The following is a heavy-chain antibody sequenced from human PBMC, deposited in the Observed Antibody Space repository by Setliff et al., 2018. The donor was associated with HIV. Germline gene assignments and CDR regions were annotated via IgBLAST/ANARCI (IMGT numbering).Heavy chain of an antibody. CDR3: ASGWVRQSRTFGGVSVLPPFDY. V-gene: IGHV4-34*09. J-gene: IGHJ4*02. Sequence: PSETLSLTCAVYGGSFSGYYWSWIRQPPGKGLEWIGEINHSGSTNYNPSLKSRVTISINTSKNQLSLDLSSVSAADTAVYYCASGWVRQSRTFGGVSVLPPFDYWGQGTLVTVSS. CDR2: INHSGST. CDR1: GGSFSGYY. D-gene: IGHD3-16*02.